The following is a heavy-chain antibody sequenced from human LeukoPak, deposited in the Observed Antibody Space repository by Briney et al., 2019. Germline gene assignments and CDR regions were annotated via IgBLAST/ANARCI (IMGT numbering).Heavy chain of an antibody. V-gene: IGHV3-23*01. Sequence: GGSLRLSCAASGFTFSSYGMSWVRQAPGKGLEWVSAISGSGGSTYYADSVKGRFTISRDNSKNTLYLQMNSLRAEDTAVYYCAKRGYDILTGYSPWDYWGQGTLVTVSS. CDR3: AKRGYDILTGYSPWDY. D-gene: IGHD3-9*01. CDR2: ISGSGGST. J-gene: IGHJ4*02. CDR1: GFTFSSYG.